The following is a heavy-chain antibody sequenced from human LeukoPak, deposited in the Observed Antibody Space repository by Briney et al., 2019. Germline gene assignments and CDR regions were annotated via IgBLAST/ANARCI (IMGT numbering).Heavy chain of an antibody. CDR3: ARDLRYSSSWFDY. CDR1: GYTFTSYD. CDR2: MNPNSGNT. J-gene: IGHJ4*02. D-gene: IGHD6-13*01. V-gene: IGHV1-8*03. Sequence: ASVKVSCKASGYTFTSYDINWVRQATGQGLEWMGWMNPNSGNTGYAQKFQGRVTITRNTSISTAYMELSSLRSEDTAVYYCARDLRYSSSWFDYWGQGTLVTVSS.